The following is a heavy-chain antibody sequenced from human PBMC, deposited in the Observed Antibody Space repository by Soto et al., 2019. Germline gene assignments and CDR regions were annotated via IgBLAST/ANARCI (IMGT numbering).Heavy chain of an antibody. CDR2: IYYSGST. CDR3: ARQGEGLRFLEWFYPRGMDV. V-gene: IGHV4-39*01. CDR1: GGSISSSSYY. J-gene: IGHJ6*02. Sequence: SETLSLTCTVSGGSISSSSYYWGWIRQPPGKGLEWIGSIYYSGSTYYNPSLKSRVTISVDTSKNQFSLKLSSVTAADTAVYYCARQGEGLRFLEWFYPRGMDVWGQGTTVTVSS. D-gene: IGHD3-3*01.